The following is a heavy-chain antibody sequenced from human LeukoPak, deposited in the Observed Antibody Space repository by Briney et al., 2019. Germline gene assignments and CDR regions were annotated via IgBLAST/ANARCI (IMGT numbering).Heavy chain of an antibody. CDR1: RFTFGDYA. Sequence: GGSLRLSCTASRFTFGDYAMSWIRQAPGKGLEWVGFIRSKAYGETADYAASVKGRFTISRDDSKAIAYLQMNSLKTEDTAVYYCYHYRDSSGYHVDYWGQGTLVTVSS. J-gene: IGHJ4*02. D-gene: IGHD3-22*01. CDR2: IRSKAYGETA. V-gene: IGHV3-49*03. CDR3: YHYRDSSGYHVDY.